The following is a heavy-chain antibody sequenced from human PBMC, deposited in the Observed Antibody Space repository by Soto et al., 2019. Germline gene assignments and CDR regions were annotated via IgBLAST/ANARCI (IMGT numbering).Heavy chain of an antibody. V-gene: IGHV1-18*04. J-gene: IGHJ4*02. CDR1: GYTFTSYG. CDR3: ARDRGMGRGVIIWLFDY. D-gene: IGHD3-10*01. CDR2: SSAYNGKT. Sequence: QVQLVQSGAEVKKPGASVKVSCKASGYTFTSYGISWVRQAPGQGLEWMGWSSAYNGKTNYAQKPQGRFTMTIYSSTNTGSMALTGVRSDYSAVYYCARDRGMGRGVIIWLFDYWSQGTLVHVSS.